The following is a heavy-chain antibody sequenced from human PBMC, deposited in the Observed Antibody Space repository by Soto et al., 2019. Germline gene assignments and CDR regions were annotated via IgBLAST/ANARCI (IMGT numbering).Heavy chain of an antibody. J-gene: IGHJ4*02. CDR2: ISGSGGST. CDR1: GFTFSSYA. CDR3: AKGPDYGDYVNFDY. V-gene: IGHV3-23*01. D-gene: IGHD4-17*01. Sequence: GESLKISCAASGFTFSSYAMSWVRQAPGKGLEWVSAISGSGGSTYYADSVKGRFTISRDNSKNTLYLQMNSLRAEDTAVYYCAKGPDYGDYVNFDYWGQGTLVTVSS.